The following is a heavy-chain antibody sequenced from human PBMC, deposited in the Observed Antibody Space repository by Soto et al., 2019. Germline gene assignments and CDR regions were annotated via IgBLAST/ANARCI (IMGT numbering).Heavy chain of an antibody. V-gene: IGHV3-21*01. J-gene: IGHJ4*02. D-gene: IGHD1-7*01. CDR1: GFRFSSDS. CDR2: ISSSGSFK. Sequence: EVQLVESGGGLVKPGGSLRLSCAASGFRFSSDSMGWVRQAPGKGLEWVSSISSSGSFKNYADSVKGRFTISRDNAKNSLYLQMGGLKDEDTAVYYCARDPPTGTTLDWADYWRQGTLVTVSS. CDR3: ARDPPTGTTLDWADY.